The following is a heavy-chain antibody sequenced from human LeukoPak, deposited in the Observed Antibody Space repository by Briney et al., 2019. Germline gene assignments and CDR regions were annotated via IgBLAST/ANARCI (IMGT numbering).Heavy chain of an antibody. CDR3: ARGPAGGYCSSTSCPPVHWFDP. CDR1: GYTFTGYY. J-gene: IGHJ5*02. V-gene: IGHV1-2*06. Sequence: ASVKVSCKASGYTFTGYYMHWVRQAPGQGLEWMGRINPNSGGTNYAQKFQGRVTMTRGTSISTAYMELSRLRSDDTAAYYCARGPAGGYCSSTSCPPVHWFDPWGQGTLVTVSS. D-gene: IGHD2-2*01. CDR2: INPNSGGT.